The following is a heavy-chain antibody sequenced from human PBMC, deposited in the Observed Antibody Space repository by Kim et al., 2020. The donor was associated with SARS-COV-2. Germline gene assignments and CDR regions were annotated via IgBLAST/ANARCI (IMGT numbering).Heavy chain of an antibody. CDR1: GGSISSSSYY. CDR3: ARHYIFSSLDY. V-gene: IGHV4-39*01. CDR2: IYYSGST. J-gene: IGHJ4*02. D-gene: IGHD6-13*01. Sequence: SETLSLTCTVSGGSISSSSYYWGWILQSPGKGLEWIGSIYYSGSTYYNPSLKSRVTISVDTSKNQFSLKLSSVTAADTAVYYCARHYIFSSLDYWGQGTLVTVSS.